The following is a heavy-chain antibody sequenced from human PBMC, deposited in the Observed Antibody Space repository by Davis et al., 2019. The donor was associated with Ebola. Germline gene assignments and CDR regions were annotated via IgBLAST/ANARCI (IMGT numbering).Heavy chain of an antibody. J-gene: IGHJ4*02. V-gene: IGHV1-69*06. CDR1: GGTFSSYA. Sequence: SVKVSCKASGGTFSSYAISWVRQAPGQGLEWMGGIIPMFGTANYAQKFQGRVTITADKSTSTAYMELSSLRSEDTAVYYCAREDYYDSSGYYIGGGFDYWGQGTLVTVSS. CDR3: AREDYYDSSGYYIGGGFDY. D-gene: IGHD3-22*01. CDR2: IIPMFGTA.